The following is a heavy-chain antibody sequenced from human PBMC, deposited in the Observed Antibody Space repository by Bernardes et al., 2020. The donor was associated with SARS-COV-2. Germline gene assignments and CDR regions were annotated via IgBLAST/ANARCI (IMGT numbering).Heavy chain of an antibody. J-gene: IGHJ4*02. D-gene: IGHD1-26*01. CDR3: ARSVGATSSTDF. CDR1: GGSISSSRYY. CDR2: VYYSGTV. Sequence: LSLTCTVSGGSISSSRYYWGWIRQTPGKGLEWIGTVYYSGTVYYNPSLRGRLTISVDTSQNQFSLKLRSVTAADTAIYYCARSVGATSSTDFWGQGTLVTVSS. V-gene: IGHV4-39*01.